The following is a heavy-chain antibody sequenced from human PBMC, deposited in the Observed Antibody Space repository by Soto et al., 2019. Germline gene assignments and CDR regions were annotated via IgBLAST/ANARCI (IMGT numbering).Heavy chain of an antibody. CDR2: IYYSGST. Sequence: PSETLSLTCTVSGGSISSGGCYWSWVRQHPGKGLEWIGYIYYSGSTYYNPSLKSRITISVDTSKNQFSLKLSSVTAADTAVYYCARDVSFGGARYCSGTTCPGYFDYWGQGTLVTVSS. CDR1: GGSISSGGCY. V-gene: IGHV4-31*03. CDR3: ARDVSFGGARYCSGTTCPGYFDY. J-gene: IGHJ4*02. D-gene: IGHD2-2*01.